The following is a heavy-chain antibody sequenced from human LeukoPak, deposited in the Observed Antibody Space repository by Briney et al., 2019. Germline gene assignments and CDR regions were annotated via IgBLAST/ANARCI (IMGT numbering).Heavy chain of an antibody. Sequence: GASVKVSCKASGYTFTSYGISWVRQAPGQGLEWMGWISGYNGNTKYAHKVQGRVTMTTDTSTGTAYMELRSLRSDDTAVYYCARPAYSSGWPEYFQHWGQGTLVTVSS. CDR1: GYTFTSYG. V-gene: IGHV1-18*01. D-gene: IGHD6-19*01. CDR2: ISGYNGNT. CDR3: ARPAYSSGWPEYFQH. J-gene: IGHJ1*01.